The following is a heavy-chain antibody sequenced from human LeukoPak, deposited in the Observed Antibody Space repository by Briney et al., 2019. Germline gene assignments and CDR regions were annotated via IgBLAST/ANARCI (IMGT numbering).Heavy chain of an antibody. CDR3: ATDPSGPSDSSGWYYFDN. CDR1: GFIVSNYC. V-gene: IGHV3-7*01. D-gene: IGHD6-19*01. CDR2: IKQDASET. J-gene: IGHJ4*02. Sequence: PGGSLRLSCAASGFIVSNYCMGWVRQAPGKGLEWVAYIKQDASETYYVDYVRGRFSISRDNAKNSLFLQMNSLRAEDTAVYYCATDPSGPSDSSGWYYFDNWGQGTLVAVSS.